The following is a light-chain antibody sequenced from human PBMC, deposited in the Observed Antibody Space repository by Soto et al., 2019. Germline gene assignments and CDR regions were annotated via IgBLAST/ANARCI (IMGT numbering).Light chain of an antibody. J-gene: IGKJ4*01. V-gene: IGKV3-20*01. CDR2: GAS. CDR3: QQYDISPRT. Sequence: EVVLTQSPGTLSLSPGERATLSCRASQSVNTYLAWYRQKPGQAPRLLIYGASSRATGIPDRFSGSGSGTDFTLTISRLEPEDFAVYYCQQYDISPRTFGGGTKVEIK. CDR1: QSVNTY.